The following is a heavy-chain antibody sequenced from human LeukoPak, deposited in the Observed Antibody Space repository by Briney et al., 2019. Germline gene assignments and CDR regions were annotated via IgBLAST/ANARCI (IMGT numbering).Heavy chain of an antibody. D-gene: IGHD3-3*02. CDR3: ARDRRSTTDIIGVLTNWFDP. J-gene: IGHJ5*02. CDR1: GGSISSGGYY. V-gene: IGHV4-30-4*08. CDR2: IYYSGST. Sequence: PSETLSLTCTVTGGSISSGGYYWSWIRQHPGKGLEWIGYIYYSGSTYYNPSLKSRVTISIDTSKNQFSLKLSSVTAADTAVYYCARDRRSTTDIIGVLTNWFDPWGQGTLVTVSS.